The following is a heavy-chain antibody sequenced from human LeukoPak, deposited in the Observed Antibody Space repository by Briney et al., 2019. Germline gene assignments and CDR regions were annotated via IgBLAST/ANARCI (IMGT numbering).Heavy chain of an antibody. J-gene: IGHJ4*02. CDR3: ARIAGTGVGAIPYYFDY. CDR2: INPNSGGT. D-gene: IGHD1-26*01. V-gene: IGHV1-2*02. Sequence: ASVKVSFKASGYTFTVYYMHWVRQAPGQGREGMGWINPNSGGTNYAQKFQGRVTMTRDTSISTAYMELSRLRSDDTAVYYCARIAGTGVGAIPYYFDYWGQGTLVTVSS. CDR1: GYTFTVYY.